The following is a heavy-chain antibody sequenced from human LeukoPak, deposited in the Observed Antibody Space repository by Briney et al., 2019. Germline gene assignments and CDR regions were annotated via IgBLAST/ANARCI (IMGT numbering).Heavy chain of an antibody. D-gene: IGHD2-2*02. V-gene: IGHV1-58*02. CDR1: GFTFSRLA. CDR3: VADRDTEYRPRDAFDV. CDR2: IVVGSGQT. J-gene: IGHJ3*01. Sequence: SVKVSCKASGFTFSRLAMQWVLQARGQRLEWIGWIVVGSGQTNYAQKFQERVSITRDTPTSTVYMELSSLRSEDTAVYYCVADRDTEYRPRDAFDVWGQGTTVTVSS.